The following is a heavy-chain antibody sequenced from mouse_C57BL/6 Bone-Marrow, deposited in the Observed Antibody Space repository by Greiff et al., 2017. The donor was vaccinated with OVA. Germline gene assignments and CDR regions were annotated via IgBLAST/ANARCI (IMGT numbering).Heavy chain of an antibody. Sequence: EVKLVESGGGLVQPGGSLSLSCAASGFTFTDYYMSWVRQPPGKALEWLGFIRNKANGYTTEYSASVKGRFTISRDNSQSILYLQMNALRAEDSATYYCARLDGYYPAWFAYWGQGTLVTVSA. J-gene: IGHJ3*01. D-gene: IGHD2-3*01. CDR1: GFTFTDYY. CDR3: ARLDGYYPAWFAY. V-gene: IGHV7-3*01. CDR2: IRNKANGYTT.